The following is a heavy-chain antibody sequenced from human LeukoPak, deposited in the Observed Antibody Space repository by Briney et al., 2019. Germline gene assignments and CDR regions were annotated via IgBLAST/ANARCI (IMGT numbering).Heavy chain of an antibody. CDR1: RFTFSTYW. CDR2: ISSSGSTI. V-gene: IGHV3-48*04. CDR3: AELGITMIGGV. Sequence: LGGSLRLSCAASRFTFSTYWMSWVRQAPGKGLEWVSYISSSGSTIYYADSVKGRFTISRDNAKNSLYLQMNSLRAEDTAVYYCAELGITMIGGVWGKGTTVTISS. D-gene: IGHD3-10*02. J-gene: IGHJ6*04.